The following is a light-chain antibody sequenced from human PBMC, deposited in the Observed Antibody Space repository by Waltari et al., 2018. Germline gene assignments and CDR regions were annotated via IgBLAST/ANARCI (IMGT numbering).Light chain of an antibody. CDR3: QQGYSYPFT. CDR1: QGIGNN. J-gene: IGKJ3*01. Sequence: DILMTQSPSSLSASVGDTVTITCQASQGIGNNLNWYQQKPGNAPKLLIYKASSLQSGIPSRFIGSGSGTDFTLTISSLQPDDFATYYCQQGYSYPFTFGPGTKLDIK. V-gene: IGKV1-16*01. CDR2: KAS.